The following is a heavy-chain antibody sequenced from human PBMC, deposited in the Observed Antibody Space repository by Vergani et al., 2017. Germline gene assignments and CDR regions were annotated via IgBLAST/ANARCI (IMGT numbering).Heavy chain of an antibody. CDR1: GGSFSGYY. D-gene: IGHD4-17*01. V-gene: IGHV4-34*01. Sequence: QVQLQQWGAGLLKPSETLSLTCSVYGGSFSGYYWSWFRPPPGKGLEWIGEINHSGSTNYNPSLKSRVTISVDTSKNQFSLKLSSVTAADTAVYYCARVGREYGVPTAEDFDYWGQGTLVTVSS. J-gene: IGHJ4*02. CDR2: INHSGST. CDR3: ARVGREYGVPTAEDFDY.